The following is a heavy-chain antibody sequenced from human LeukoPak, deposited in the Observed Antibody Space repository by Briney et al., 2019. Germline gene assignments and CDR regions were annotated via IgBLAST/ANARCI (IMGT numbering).Heavy chain of an antibody. CDR1: GFSVSLIY. J-gene: IGHJ2*01. V-gene: IGHV3-53*01. CDR3: ARVGDHFHWDLDL. CDR2: LYSGSDT. D-gene: IGHD3-3*02. Sequence: GGSLRLSCAASGFSVSLIYMNWVRQAPGKGLEWVSILYSGSDTYYADSVKGRFTISRDSSKNMLFLHMNSLRAEDTAVYYCARVGDHFHWDLDLWGRGTLVTVSS.